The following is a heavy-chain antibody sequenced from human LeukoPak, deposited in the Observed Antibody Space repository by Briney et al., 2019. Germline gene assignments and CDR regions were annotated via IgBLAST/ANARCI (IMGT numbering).Heavy chain of an antibody. V-gene: IGHV1-2*02. CDR1: GGTFSSYA. D-gene: IGHD2-2*02. J-gene: IGHJ5*02. CDR2: INPNSGGT. Sequence: ASVKVSCKASGGTFSSYAISWVRQAPGQGLEWMGWINPNSGGTNYAQKFQGRVTMTRDTSISTAYMELGRLRSDDTAVYYCARGAGYCSSTSCYNVFDPWGQGTLVTVSS. CDR3: ARGAGYCSSTSCYNVFDP.